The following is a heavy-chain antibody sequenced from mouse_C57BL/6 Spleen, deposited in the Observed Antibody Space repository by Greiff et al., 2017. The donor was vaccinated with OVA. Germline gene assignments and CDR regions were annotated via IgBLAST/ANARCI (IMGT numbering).Heavy chain of an antibody. D-gene: IGHD1-1*01. CDR2: IAPSDSYI. CDR1: GYTFTNYW. J-gene: IGHJ2*02. CDR3: AHYGSRLYLHY. V-gene: IGHV1-59*01. Sequence: QVQLQQPGAELVRPGTSVKLSCKASGYTFTNYWMHWVKQRPGQGLEWIGVIAPSDSYINYNQKVKGRATLTVDTSSSTAYMHLSSLTSEDSAVYYCAHYGSRLYLHYWGQGTSLTVSS.